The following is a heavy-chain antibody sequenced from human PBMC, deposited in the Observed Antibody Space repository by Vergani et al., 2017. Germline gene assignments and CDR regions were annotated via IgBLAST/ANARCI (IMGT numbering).Heavy chain of an antibody. D-gene: IGHD6-13*01. CDR2: IYYSGST. CDR3: ARGRYSSSSPGGWFDP. Sequence: QVQLQESGPGLVKPSETLFLTCTVSGGSISSYYWSWIRQPPGKGLEWIGYIYYSGSTNYNPSLKSRVTISVDTSKNQFSLKLSSVTAADTAVYYCARGRYSSSSPGGWFDPWGQGTLVTVSS. V-gene: IGHV4-59*01. CDR1: GGSISSYY. J-gene: IGHJ5*02.